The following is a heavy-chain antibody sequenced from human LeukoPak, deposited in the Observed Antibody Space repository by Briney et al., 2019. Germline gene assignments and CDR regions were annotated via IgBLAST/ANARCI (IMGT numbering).Heavy chain of an antibody. CDR2: IYPGDSDT. V-gene: IGHV5-51*01. Sequence: GESLKISCKGSGYSFTSYWIGWVRQMPGKGLEWMGIIYPGDSDTRYSPSFQGQVTISADKSISTAYLQWSSLKASDTAMYYCARQGSSATGDYYMDVWGKGTTVTVSS. CDR3: ARQGSSATGDYYMDV. J-gene: IGHJ6*03. D-gene: IGHD6-13*01. CDR1: GYSFTSYW.